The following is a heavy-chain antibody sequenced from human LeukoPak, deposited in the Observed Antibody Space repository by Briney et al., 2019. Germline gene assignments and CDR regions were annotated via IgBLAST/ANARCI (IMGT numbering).Heavy chain of an antibody. D-gene: IGHD6-13*01. CDR3: ARGPTVYSSSWYGYYFDY. CDR2: IKQDGREK. Sequence: GSLRLSCAASGFTFSSYWMSWVRQAPGKGLEWVANIKQDGREKYYVDSVKGGFTISRDNAKNSLYLQMNSLRAEDTAVYYCARGPTVYSSSWYGYYFDYWGQGTLVTVSS. J-gene: IGHJ4*02. CDR1: GFTFSSYW. V-gene: IGHV3-7*01.